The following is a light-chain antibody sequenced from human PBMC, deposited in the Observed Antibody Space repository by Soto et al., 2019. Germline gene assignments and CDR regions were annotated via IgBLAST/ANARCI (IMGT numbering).Light chain of an antibody. CDR3: CSYAGSSTWV. CDR2: EVS. J-gene: IGLJ3*02. V-gene: IGLV2-23*02. CDR1: SSDVGSYNL. Sequence: QSALTQPASVAGSPGQSITISCTGTSSDVGSYNLVSWYQQHPGKAPKLMIYEVSKRPSGVSNRFSGSKSGNTASLTISGLQAGDEADYYCCSYAGSSTWVFGGGTKLPVL.